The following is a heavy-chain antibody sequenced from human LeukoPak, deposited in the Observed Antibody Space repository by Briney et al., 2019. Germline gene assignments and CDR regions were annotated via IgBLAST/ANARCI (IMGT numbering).Heavy chain of an antibody. CDR2: ISGSGGST. Sequence: GGSLRLSCAASGFTFSSYAMSWVRQAPGKGLEWVSAISGSGGSTYYADSVKGRFTISRDNAKNSLYLQMNSLRAEDTAVYYCAREPKGGRGYSYGFDYWGQGTLVTVSS. V-gene: IGHV3-23*01. J-gene: IGHJ4*02. D-gene: IGHD5-18*01. CDR3: AREPKGGRGYSYGFDY. CDR1: GFTFSSYA.